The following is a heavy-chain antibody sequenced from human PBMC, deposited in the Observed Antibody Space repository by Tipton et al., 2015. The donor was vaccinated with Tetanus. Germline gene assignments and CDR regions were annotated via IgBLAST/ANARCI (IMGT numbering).Heavy chain of an antibody. CDR2: IDPRDSEA. CDR1: GYNFSHYS. J-gene: IGHJ2*01. D-gene: IGHD7-27*01. V-gene: IGHV5-51*01. CDR3: ARRLGPYTGDQIWHFDL. Sequence: VQLVQSGADVKKPGESLKISCQGSGYNFSHYSIGWVRQMPGKGLEWVGIIDPRDSEARYGPSFRGQVIISADKSITTAYLRWNSLKASDTAMYYCARRLGPYTGDQIWHFDLWGRGTLVTVSS.